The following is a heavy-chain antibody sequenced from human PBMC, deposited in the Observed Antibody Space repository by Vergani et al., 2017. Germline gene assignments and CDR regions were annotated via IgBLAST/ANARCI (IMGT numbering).Heavy chain of an antibody. CDR1: GFTFSSYA. Sequence: EVQLLESGGGLVQPGGSLRLSCAASGFTFSSYAMSWVRQAPGRGLEWVSAISGSGGRTYYSDRVKGRFTISRDNSKNTLYLQMNGLRAEDTAVYYCANDSRVSYGYPMPTDWGQGTLVTVSS. CDR3: ANDSRVSYGYPMPTD. V-gene: IGHV3-23*01. J-gene: IGHJ4*02. D-gene: IGHD5-18*01. CDR2: ISGSGGRT.